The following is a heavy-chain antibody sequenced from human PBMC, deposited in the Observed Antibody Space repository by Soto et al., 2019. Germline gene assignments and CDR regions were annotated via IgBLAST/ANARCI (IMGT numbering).Heavy chain of an antibody. V-gene: IGHV4-59*01. D-gene: IGHD2-2*01. J-gene: IGHJ3*02. Sequence: QVQLQESGPGLVKPSETLSLNCTVSGGSISTYYWSWIRQPPGKGLEWIGYIYYSGSSNYNPSLRCRVTISVDSSKNQLPLRLNSVTAADTASYYCVRGRAQLRRGAFDMWGQGTLVTVSS. CDR2: IYYSGSS. CDR1: GGSISTYY. CDR3: VRGRAQLRRGAFDM.